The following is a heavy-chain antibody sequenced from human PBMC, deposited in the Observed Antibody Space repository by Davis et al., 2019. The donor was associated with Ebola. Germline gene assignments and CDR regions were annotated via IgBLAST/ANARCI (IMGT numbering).Heavy chain of an antibody. CDR3: ATLDILTAYVSYAMDV. V-gene: IGHV1-69-2*01. CDR2: VDPKAGKT. J-gene: IGHJ6*02. Sequence: ASVKVSCKGSGYSFSDYYIHWVQGAPGKGLEWVGLVDPKAGKTVYAEKFQDRVTITADKSTDTVYMELSRLRYEDTAVYYCATLDILTAYVSYAMDVWGQGTTVTVS. D-gene: IGHD3-9*01. CDR1: GYSFSDYY.